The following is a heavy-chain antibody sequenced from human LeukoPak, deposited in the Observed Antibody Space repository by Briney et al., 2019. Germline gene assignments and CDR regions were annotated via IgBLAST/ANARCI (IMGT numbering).Heavy chain of an antibody. CDR2: ISGSGGST. Sequence: GASLRLSCAASGFTFSIYAMSWVRQAPGKGLEWVSAISGSGGSTYYADSVKGRFTISRDNSKNTLYLQMNSLRAEDTAVYYCAKDLAVARTLYYYYGMDVWGQGTTVTVSS. J-gene: IGHJ6*02. D-gene: IGHD6-19*01. CDR1: GFTFSIYA. CDR3: AKDLAVARTLYYYYGMDV. V-gene: IGHV3-23*01.